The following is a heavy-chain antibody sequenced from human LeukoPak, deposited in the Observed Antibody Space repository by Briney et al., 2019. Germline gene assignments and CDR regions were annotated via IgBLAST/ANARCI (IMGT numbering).Heavy chain of an antibody. J-gene: IGHJ4*02. Sequence: GGSLRLSCAAPGFTFSSYWMSWVRQAPGKGLEWVANIKTDGSEKYYVDSGKGRFTISRDNGKNSLSLQMNSLRAEDTAVYYCARDASGYDYWGQGTLVTVSS. D-gene: IGHD5-12*01. CDR1: GFTFSSYW. CDR3: ARDASGYDY. CDR2: IKTDGSEK. V-gene: IGHV3-7*01.